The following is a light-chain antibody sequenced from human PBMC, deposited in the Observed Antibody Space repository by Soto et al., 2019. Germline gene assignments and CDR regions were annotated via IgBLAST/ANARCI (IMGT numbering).Light chain of an antibody. CDR2: EVS. CDR3: SSYAGSHNLV. CDR1: SSDVGGYNY. V-gene: IGLV2-8*01. Sequence: QSALTQPPSASGSPGQSVTLSCTGTSSDVGGYNYVSWYQQHPGKAPKLLIYEVSKWPSGVPDRFSGSKSGNTASLNVSGLQAEDEANYYCSSYAGSHNLVFGGGTKVTVL. J-gene: IGLJ2*01.